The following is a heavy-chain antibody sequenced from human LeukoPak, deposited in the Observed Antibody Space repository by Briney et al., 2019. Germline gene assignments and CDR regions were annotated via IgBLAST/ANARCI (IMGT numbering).Heavy chain of an antibody. V-gene: IGHV3-53*01. D-gene: IGHD1-26*01. CDR2: IYSGGTT. CDR3: ARGGAGGRRLVGATGYFDY. CDR1: GFTVSSNF. J-gene: IGHJ4*02. Sequence: GGSLRLSCAASGFTVSSNFMSWVRQAPGKGLEWVSVIYSGGTTYYADSVKGRFTISRDSFKNTLYLQMNSLRAEDTAMYYCARGGAGGRRLVGATGYFDYWGQGTLVTVSS.